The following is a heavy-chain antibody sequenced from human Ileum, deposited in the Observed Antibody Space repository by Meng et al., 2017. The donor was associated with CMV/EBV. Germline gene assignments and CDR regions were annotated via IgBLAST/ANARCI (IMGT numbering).Heavy chain of an antibody. CDR2: IHSDGSST. CDR3: AREGYDFWSGYYPE. V-gene: IGHV3-74*01. J-gene: IGHJ4*02. Sequence: GESLKISCAASGFTFSSYWMHWVRQAPGKGLVWVARIHSDGSSTNYADSVKGRFTISRDNAKNTLYLQMNSLRAEDTAVYYCAREGYDFWSGYYPEWGQGTLVTVSS. D-gene: IGHD3-3*01. CDR1: GFTFSSYW.